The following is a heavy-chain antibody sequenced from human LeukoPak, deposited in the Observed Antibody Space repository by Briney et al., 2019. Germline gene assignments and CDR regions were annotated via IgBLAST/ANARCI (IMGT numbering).Heavy chain of an antibody. J-gene: IGHJ6*03. CDR2: IYYSGST. Sequence: SETLSLTCTVSGGSISSRNYYWGWIRQPPGKGLEWIGTIYYSGSTYYNPSLKSRVTISVDTSKNQFSLKLSSVTAADTAVYYCARRYYMDVWGKGTAVTISS. CDR3: ARRYYMDV. CDR1: GGSISSRNYY. V-gene: IGHV4-39*01.